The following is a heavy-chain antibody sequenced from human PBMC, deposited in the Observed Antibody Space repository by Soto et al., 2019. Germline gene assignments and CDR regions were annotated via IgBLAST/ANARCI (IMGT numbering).Heavy chain of an antibody. V-gene: IGHV2-26*01. CDR3: ARMRITIFGVVIMNYYYYYMDV. D-gene: IGHD3-3*01. J-gene: IGHJ6*03. CDR2: IFSNDEK. CDR1: GFSLSNARMG. Sequence: QVTLKESGPVLVKPTETLTLTCTVSGFSLSNARMGVSWIRQPPGKALEWLAHIFSNDEKSYSPSLKSRLTISKDTSKSQVVLTMTNMDPVDTATYYCARMRITIFGVVIMNYYYYYMDVWGKGTTVTVSS.